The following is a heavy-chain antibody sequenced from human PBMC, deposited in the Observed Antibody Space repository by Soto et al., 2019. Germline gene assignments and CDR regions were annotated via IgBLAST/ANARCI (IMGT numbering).Heavy chain of an antibody. CDR1: GFTFSDYV. D-gene: IGHD4-17*01. J-gene: IGHJ4*02. V-gene: IGHV3-30-3*01. CDR3: ARDDSVTTDVDY. Sequence: QVQLVESGGGVVQPGRSLRLSCAASGFTFSDYVMHWVRQAPGKGLEWVALISTDGSNEYYAESVKGRFTISRDNSMNTLFLQMNSLRTEDTAVYYCARDDSVTTDVDYWGQGTLVTVSS. CDR2: ISTDGSNE.